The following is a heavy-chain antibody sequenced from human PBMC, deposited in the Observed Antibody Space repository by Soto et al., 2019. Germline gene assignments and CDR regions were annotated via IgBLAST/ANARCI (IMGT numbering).Heavy chain of an antibody. CDR3: VSGSYYYYGMDV. CDR1: GGSISSSSYY. CDR2: IYYSGST. D-gene: IGHD3-10*01. J-gene: IGHJ6*02. V-gene: IGHV4-39*01. Sequence: QLQLQESGPGLVKPSETLSLTCTVSGGSISSSSYYWGWIRQPPGKGLEWIGSIYYSGSTYYNPSLKSRVTISVDTSKNQFSLKLSSVTAADTAVYYCVSGSYYYYGMDVWGQGTTVTVSS.